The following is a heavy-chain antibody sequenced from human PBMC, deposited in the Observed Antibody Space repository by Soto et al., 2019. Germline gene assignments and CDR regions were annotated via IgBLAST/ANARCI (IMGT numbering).Heavy chain of an antibody. D-gene: IGHD7-27*01. CDR1: GFTFTNYA. V-gene: IGHV3-30-3*01. CDR3: ARKGDPTNWGSGNAFDI. Sequence: QVQLVESGGGVVQPGRSLRLSCAASGFTFTNYAIHWVRQAPGKGLEGVAVISYDGSHKYYADSVKGRFTISRDNSKDTLYLQLNSLRVEDTAVYYCARKGDPTNWGSGNAFDIWGQGTMVTVSS. CDR2: ISYDGSHK. J-gene: IGHJ3*02.